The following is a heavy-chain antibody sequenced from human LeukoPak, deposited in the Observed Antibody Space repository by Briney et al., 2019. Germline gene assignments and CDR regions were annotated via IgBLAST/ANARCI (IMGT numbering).Heavy chain of an antibody. V-gene: IGHV1-46*01. D-gene: IGHD3-22*01. CDR1: GYTFTSYY. J-gene: IGHJ4*02. CDR3: ARDPSYYDSSGYYPFDY. Sequence: ASVKVSCKASGYTFTSYYMHWVRQAPGQGPEWMGIINPSGGSTSYAQKFQGRVTMTRDTSTSTVYMELSSLRSEDTAVYYCARDPSYYDSSGYYPFDYWGQGTLVTVSS. CDR2: INPSGGST.